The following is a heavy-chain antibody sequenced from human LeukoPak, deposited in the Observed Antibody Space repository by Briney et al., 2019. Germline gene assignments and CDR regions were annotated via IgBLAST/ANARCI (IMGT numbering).Heavy chain of an antibody. D-gene: IGHD4-17*01. V-gene: IGHV3-23*01. CDR1: GFTFSSYA. CDR3: AGGTTVTIKYFDY. Sequence: GSLRLSCAASGFTFSSYAMSWVRQAPGKGLEWVSVISGSGGSTYYADSVKGRFTISRANSKNTLYLQMNSLRAEDTAVYYCAGGTTVTIKYFDYWGQGTLVTVSS. CDR2: ISGSGGST. J-gene: IGHJ4*02.